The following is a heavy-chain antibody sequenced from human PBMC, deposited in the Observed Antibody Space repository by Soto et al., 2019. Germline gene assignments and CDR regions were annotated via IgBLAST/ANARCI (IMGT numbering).Heavy chain of an antibody. D-gene: IGHD3-9*01. Sequence: VSLRLCCAAAGFTFSGYSMNWVRQAPGKGLEWVSYISSSSSTIYYADSVKGRFTISRDNAKNSLYLQMNSLRAEDTAVYYCASRFGYYDILTGYSPFDPWGQGTLVTVSS. CDR3: ASRFGYYDILTGYSPFDP. CDR2: ISSSSSTI. J-gene: IGHJ5*02. CDR1: GFTFSGYS. V-gene: IGHV3-48*01.